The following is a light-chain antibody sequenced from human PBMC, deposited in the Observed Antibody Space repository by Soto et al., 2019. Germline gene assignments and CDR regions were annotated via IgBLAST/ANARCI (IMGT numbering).Light chain of an antibody. V-gene: IGKV1-6*01. CDR3: IQDYNYPLT. CDR2: TAS. Sequence: AIQMTQSPSSLSASVGDRVTITCRASQGIRSELGWYQQKPGKAPNLLIYTASTLQSGVPSRFSGSGSGTDFTLTISSLQPEDFATYYCIQDYNYPLTFGRGTRVEIK. CDR1: QGIRSE. J-gene: IGKJ4*01.